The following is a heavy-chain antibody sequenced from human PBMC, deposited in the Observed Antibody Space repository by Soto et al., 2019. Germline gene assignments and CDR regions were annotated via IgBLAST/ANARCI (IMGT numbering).Heavy chain of an antibody. CDR3: ARGLRDCSGGSCSKLGYYYMDV. CDR2: INHSGSI. D-gene: IGHD2-15*01. Sequence: SETLSLTCAVYGGSFSGYYWSWIRQPPGKGLEWIGEINHSGSINYNPSLKSRVTISVDTSKNQFSLKLSSVTAADTAVYYCARGLRDCSGGSCSKLGYYYMDVWGKGTTVTVSS. V-gene: IGHV4-34*01. J-gene: IGHJ6*03. CDR1: GGSFSGYY.